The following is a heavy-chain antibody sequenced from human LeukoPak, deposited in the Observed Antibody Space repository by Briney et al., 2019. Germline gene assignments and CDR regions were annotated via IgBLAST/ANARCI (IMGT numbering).Heavy chain of an antibody. CDR2: INPNSGGT. Sequence: ASVTVSFKASGYTFTVYYMHWVRQAPGQGLEWMGWINPNSGGTNYAQKFQGWVTMTRDTSISTAYMELSRLRSDDTAVYYCARARLRDSRGWFDPWGQGALVTVSS. D-gene: IGHD2-21*01. V-gene: IGHV1-2*04. CDR3: ARARLRDSRGWFDP. CDR1: GYTFTVYY. J-gene: IGHJ5*02.